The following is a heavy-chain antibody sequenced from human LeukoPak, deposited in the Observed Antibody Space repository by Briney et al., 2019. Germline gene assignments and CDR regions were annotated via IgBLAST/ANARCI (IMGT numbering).Heavy chain of an antibody. D-gene: IGHD3-22*01. CDR3: AKDLEIVVVIGGFDY. J-gene: IGHJ4*02. CDR1: GFTFSSYG. CDR2: ISYDGSNK. V-gene: IGHV3-30*18. Sequence: GGSLRLSCAASGFTFSSYGMHWVRQAPGKGLEWVAVISYDGSNKYYADSVKGRFTIFRDNSKNTLYLQMNSLRAGDTAVYYCAKDLEIVVVIGGFDYWGQGTLVTVSS.